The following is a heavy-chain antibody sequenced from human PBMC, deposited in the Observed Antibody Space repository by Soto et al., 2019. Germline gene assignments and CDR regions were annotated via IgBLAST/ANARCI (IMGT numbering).Heavy chain of an antibody. Sequence: PGGSLTLSCAASGFTFSSYHIHWVRQATGKGLEWVSAIGTAGDTYYPGSVKGRFPISRENAKNSLYLQMNSLRAEDTAVYYCAREISYGSGSSDAFDIWGQGTMVTVSS. D-gene: IGHD3-10*01. CDR2: IGTAGDT. V-gene: IGHV3-13*01. CDR1: GFTFSSYH. J-gene: IGHJ3*02. CDR3: AREISYGSGSSDAFDI.